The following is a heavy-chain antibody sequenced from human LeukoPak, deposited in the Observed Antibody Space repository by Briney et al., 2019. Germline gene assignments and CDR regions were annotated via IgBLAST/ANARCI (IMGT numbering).Heavy chain of an antibody. J-gene: IGHJ4*02. V-gene: IGHV1-18*01. CDR3: ARLNDFWSGYYLFDY. CDR2: ISAYNGNT. CDR1: GYTFTSYG. Sequence: GASVKVSCKASGYTFTSYGISWVRQAPGQGLEWMGWISAYNGNTNYPQKLQGRVTMTTDTSTSTAYMELRSLRSDDTAVYYCARLNDFWSGYYLFDYWGQGTLVTVSS. D-gene: IGHD3-3*01.